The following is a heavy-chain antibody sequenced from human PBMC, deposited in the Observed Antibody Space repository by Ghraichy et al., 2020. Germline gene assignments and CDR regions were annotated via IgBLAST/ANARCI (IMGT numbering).Heavy chain of an antibody. CDR3: AKALTTVTTGRPDY. J-gene: IGHJ4*02. CDR1: GFTFSTYG. Sequence: GGSLRLSCAASGFTFSTYGMHWVRQAPGKGLEWVAVISYDGSNKYYADSVKGRFTVSRDNSKNTLYLQMNSLRAEDTAVYYCAKALTTVTTGRPDYWGQGTLVTVSS. CDR2: ISYDGSNK. D-gene: IGHD4-17*01. V-gene: IGHV3-30*18.